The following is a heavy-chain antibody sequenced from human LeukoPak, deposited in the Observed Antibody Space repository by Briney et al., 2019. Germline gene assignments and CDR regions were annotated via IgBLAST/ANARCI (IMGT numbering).Heavy chain of an antibody. CDR2: ISDSGGS. D-gene: IGHD6-19*01. CDR3: ARDRSDSSGWYYFDS. J-gene: IGHJ4*02. CDR1: GGSVSSGISY. Sequence: SETLSLTCTVSGGSVSSGISYWSWIRQPPGEGLEWIAYISDSGGSDYNPSLRGRVTISLDTSKNQFSLRLSSVTAADTAVYYCARDRSDSSGWYYFDSWGQGTVVTVSS. V-gene: IGHV4-61*01.